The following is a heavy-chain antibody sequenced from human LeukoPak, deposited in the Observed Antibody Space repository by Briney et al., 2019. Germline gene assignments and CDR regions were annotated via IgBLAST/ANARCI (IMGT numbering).Heavy chain of an antibody. Sequence: GGSLRLSCAASGFTFSSYGMHWVRQAPGKGLEWVAVVSYDGSNKYYADSVKGRFTISRDNSKNTLYLQMNSLRTEDAAVYYCAKEVRSSTWTLDYWGQGTLVTVSS. D-gene: IGHD6-13*01. V-gene: IGHV3-30*18. CDR2: VSYDGSNK. CDR3: AKEVRSSTWTLDY. J-gene: IGHJ4*02. CDR1: GFTFSSYG.